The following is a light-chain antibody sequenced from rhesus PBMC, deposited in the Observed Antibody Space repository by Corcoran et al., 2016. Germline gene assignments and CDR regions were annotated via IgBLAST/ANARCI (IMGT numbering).Light chain of an antibody. CDR3: QQRFT. V-gene: IGKV3-24*04. CDR2: GAF. CDR1: RRGGSH. J-gene: IGKJ3*01. Sequence: VVTQSPATLSLSPGERATLSCRASRRGGSHLAWHQQRPGQAPRLLISGAFNRYTGIPDRFSGRGSGTDFTLTITSLEPEDVGVYYCQQRFTFGPGTKLDIK.